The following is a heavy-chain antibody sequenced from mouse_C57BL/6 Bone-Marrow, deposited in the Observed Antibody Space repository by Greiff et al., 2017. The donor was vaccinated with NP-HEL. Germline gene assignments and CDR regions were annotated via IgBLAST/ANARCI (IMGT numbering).Heavy chain of an antibody. CDR2: IHPNSGST. CDR1: GYTFTSYW. Sequence: QVQLQQPGAELVKPGASVKLSCKASGYTFTSYWMHWVKQRPGQGLEWIGMIHPNSGSTNYNEKFKSKATLTVDKSSSTAYMQLRSLTSEDSAVYYCLDSSGYEAMDYWGQGTSVTVSS. D-gene: IGHD3-2*02. V-gene: IGHV1-64*01. J-gene: IGHJ4*01. CDR3: LDSSGYEAMDY.